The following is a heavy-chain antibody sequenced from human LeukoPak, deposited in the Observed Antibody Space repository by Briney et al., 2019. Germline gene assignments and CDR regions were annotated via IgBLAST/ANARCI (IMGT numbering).Heavy chain of an antibody. D-gene: IGHD3-16*01. CDR2: IYTSGST. CDR3: ARELGEGYPCDY. J-gene: IGHJ4*02. V-gene: IGHV4-4*07. Sequence: SETLSLTCTVSGGSISSYYWSWIWQPAGKGLEWIGRIYTSGSTNCNPSLKSRVTMSVDTSKNPFSLKLSSVTAADTAVYYCARELGEGYPCDYWGQGTLVTVSS. CDR1: GGSISSYY.